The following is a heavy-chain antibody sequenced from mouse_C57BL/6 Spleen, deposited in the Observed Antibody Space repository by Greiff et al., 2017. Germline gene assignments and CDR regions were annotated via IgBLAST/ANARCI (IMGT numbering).Heavy chain of an antibody. J-gene: IGHJ2*01. CDR3: ERGATVEATYRFDY. CDR2: ISSGSSTI. V-gene: IGHV5-17*01. D-gene: IGHD1-1*01. CDR1: GFTFSDYG. Sequence: EVQGVESGGGLVKPGGSLKLSCAASGFTFSDYGMHWVRQAPEKGLEWVAYISSGSSTIYYADTVKGRFTISRDNAKDTLFLQMTSLRSEDTAMDYSERGATVEATYRFDYWGQGTTLTVSS.